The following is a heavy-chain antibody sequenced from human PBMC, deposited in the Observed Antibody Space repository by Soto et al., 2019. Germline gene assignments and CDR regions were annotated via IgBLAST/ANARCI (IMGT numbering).Heavy chain of an antibody. V-gene: IGHV1-8*01. CDR2: MNPKSGGT. Sequence: QVQLVQSGAEVKSPGASVKVSCKASGYTFTSYDINWVRQATGQGFEWMGWMNPKSGGTRYIQKFQGRVTMTRDTSISTAYMELSSLTSEDTAVYYWARGPTVMIDYWGQGTLVTVSS. J-gene: IGHJ4*02. D-gene: IGHD4-4*01. CDR3: ARGPTVMIDY. CDR1: GYTFTSYD.